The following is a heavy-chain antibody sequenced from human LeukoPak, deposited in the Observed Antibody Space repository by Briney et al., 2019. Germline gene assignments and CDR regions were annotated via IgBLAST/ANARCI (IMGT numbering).Heavy chain of an antibody. CDR3: ARDLWIAAAGRSAYGSSGWHEVVSY. CDR2: INPSGGGT. J-gene: IGHJ4*02. CDR1: GYTFTSYY. D-gene: IGHD6-13*01. V-gene: IGHV1-46*01. Sequence: ASVKVSCKASGYTFTSYYMHWVRQAPGQGLEWMGIINPSGGGTSYAQKFQGRVTMTRDTSTSTVYMELSSLRSEDTAVYYCARDLWIAAAGRSAYGSSGWHEVVSYWGQGTLVTVSS.